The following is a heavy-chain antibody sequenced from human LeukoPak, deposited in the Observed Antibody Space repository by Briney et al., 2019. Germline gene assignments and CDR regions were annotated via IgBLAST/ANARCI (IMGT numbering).Heavy chain of an antibody. V-gene: IGHV3-21*01. Sequence: PGGSLRLSCAASGFTFSSYSMNWVRQAPGKGLEWASSISSSSSYIYYADSVKGRFTISRDNAKNSLYLQMNSLRAEDTAVYYCARASRIAVAGESYWGQGTLVTVSS. CDR1: GFTFSSYS. J-gene: IGHJ4*02. CDR2: ISSSSSYI. CDR3: ARASRIAVAGESY. D-gene: IGHD6-19*01.